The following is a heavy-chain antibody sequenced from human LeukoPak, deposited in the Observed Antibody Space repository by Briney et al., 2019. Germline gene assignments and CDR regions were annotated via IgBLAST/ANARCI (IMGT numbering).Heavy chain of an antibody. Sequence: GGSLRLSCAASGFTFSRYAMHWVRQAPDKGLEWVAVIWYDGSNKYYTDSVKGRFTISRDNSKNTLYLQMNSLRAEDTALYFCARRFTYYFDYWGQGTLVTVSS. J-gene: IGHJ4*02. CDR1: GFTFSRYA. V-gene: IGHV3-33*01. D-gene: IGHD3-16*01. CDR2: IWYDGSNK. CDR3: ARRFTYYFDY.